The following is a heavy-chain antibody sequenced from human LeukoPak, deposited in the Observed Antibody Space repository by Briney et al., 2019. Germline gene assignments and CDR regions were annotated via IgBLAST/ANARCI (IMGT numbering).Heavy chain of an antibody. CDR1: GSSMNLYS. CDR3: ASELGGSRPLDY. Sequence: SETLSLTCSVSGSSMNLYSWNWIRQSPGKGLGWIAYMYYSGTTNYNPSLENRAAISLDLSRHQFSLRLNSVTAADTAVYYCASELGGSRPLDYWGQGTLVTVSS. CDR2: MYYSGTT. J-gene: IGHJ4*02. V-gene: IGHV4-59*12. D-gene: IGHD1-26*01.